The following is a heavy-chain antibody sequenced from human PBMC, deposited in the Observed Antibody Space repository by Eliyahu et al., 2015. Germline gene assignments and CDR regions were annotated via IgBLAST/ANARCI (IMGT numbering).Heavy chain of an antibody. V-gene: IGHV3-11*06. CDR2: IXHDSISA. J-gene: IGHJ3*02. Sequence: QVQLVESGGGLVKPGGSLRXSCVAXGFXXRXYYMSWVRXAPGKGLEWISYIXHDSISADYAPSVKGRSTVSRDNAKNSLFLQLNSLRVEDTAVYYCARPKRPPVSSAGAFDIWGQGTMVTVS. CDR3: ARPKRPPVSSAGAFDI. CDR1: GFXXRXYY. D-gene: IGHD6-13*01.